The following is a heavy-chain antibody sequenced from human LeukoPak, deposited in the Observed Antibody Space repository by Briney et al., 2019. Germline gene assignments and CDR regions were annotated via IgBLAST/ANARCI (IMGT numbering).Heavy chain of an antibody. CDR1: GGSISSGSYY. J-gene: IGHJ3*02. Sequence: SETLSLTCTVSGGSISSGSYYWSWIRQRAGKGLEWIGRIYTSGSTNYNPSLKSRVTISVDTSKNQFSLKLSSVTAADTAVYYCARGQGYYYDSSGYYAFDIWGQGTMVTVSS. D-gene: IGHD3-22*01. V-gene: IGHV4-61*02. CDR2: IYTSGST. CDR3: ARGQGYYYDSSGYYAFDI.